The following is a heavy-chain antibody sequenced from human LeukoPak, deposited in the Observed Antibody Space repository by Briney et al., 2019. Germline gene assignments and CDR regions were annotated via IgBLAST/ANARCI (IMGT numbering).Heavy chain of an antibody. Sequence: GGSLRLSCAASGFTFSSYAMSWVRQAPGKGLEWVSGISGSGGSTYHADSVKGRFTISRDNSKNTLYLQMNSLRAEDTAVYYCAKDLSEYYDFWSGYSFDYWGQGTLVTVSS. D-gene: IGHD3-3*01. CDR3: AKDLSEYYDFWSGYSFDY. CDR2: ISGSGGST. J-gene: IGHJ4*02. V-gene: IGHV3-23*01. CDR1: GFTFSSYA.